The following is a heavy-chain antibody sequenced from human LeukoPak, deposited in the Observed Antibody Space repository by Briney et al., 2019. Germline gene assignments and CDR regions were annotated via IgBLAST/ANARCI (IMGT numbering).Heavy chain of an antibody. CDR3: AKWGPYDSSGYLRDY. D-gene: IGHD3-22*01. V-gene: IGHV3-30*18. J-gene: IGHJ4*02. CDR2: ISYDGSNK. Sequence: GGSLRLSCAASGFTFSSYGMHWVRQAPGKGLEWVAVISYDGSNKYYADSVKGRFTISRDNSKNTLYLQMNSLRAEDTAVYYCAKWGPYDSSGYLRDYWGQGTLVTVS. CDR1: GFTFSSYG.